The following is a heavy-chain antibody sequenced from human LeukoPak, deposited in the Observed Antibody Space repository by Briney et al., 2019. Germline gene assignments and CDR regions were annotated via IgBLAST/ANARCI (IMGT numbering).Heavy chain of an antibody. Sequence: PSETLSLTCTVSGGSISSYYWSWIRQSAGKGLEWIGYIYYSGSTNYNPSLKSRVTISVDTSKNQFSLKLSSVTAADTAVYYCARVGSYCSGGSCYPDGFDYWGQGTLVTVSS. CDR1: GGSISSYY. J-gene: IGHJ4*02. D-gene: IGHD2-15*01. V-gene: IGHV4-59*01. CDR2: IYYSGST. CDR3: ARVGSYCSGGSCYPDGFDY.